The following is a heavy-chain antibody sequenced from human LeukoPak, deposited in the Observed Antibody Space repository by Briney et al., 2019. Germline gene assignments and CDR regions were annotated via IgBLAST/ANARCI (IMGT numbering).Heavy chain of an antibody. D-gene: IGHD6-19*01. V-gene: IGHV3-7*01. CDR2: IKPDGSEK. CDR3: VRGGGSGWPFAN. CDR1: GPTLSSFW. Sequence: PGGSLRPSSAAAGPTLSSFWMSWDSLFQGMWMEWVANIKPDGSEKNYVDSVKGRFTISRDNAKNSLYLQMNSLRAEDTAVYYCVRGGGSGWPFANWGQGTLVTVSS. J-gene: IGHJ4*02.